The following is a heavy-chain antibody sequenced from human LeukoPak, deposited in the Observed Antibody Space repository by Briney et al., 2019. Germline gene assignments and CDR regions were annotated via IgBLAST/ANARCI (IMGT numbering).Heavy chain of an antibody. CDR2: INHSGST. J-gene: IGHJ5*02. Sequence: PSETLSLTCAVYGGSFSGYYWSWIRQPPGKGLEWIGEINHSGSTNYNPSLKSRVTISVDTSKNQFSLKLSSVTAADTAVYYCASLWDSSGWFDPWGQGTLVTVSS. V-gene: IGHV4-34*01. D-gene: IGHD3-22*01. CDR3: ASLWDSSGWFDP. CDR1: GGSFSGYY.